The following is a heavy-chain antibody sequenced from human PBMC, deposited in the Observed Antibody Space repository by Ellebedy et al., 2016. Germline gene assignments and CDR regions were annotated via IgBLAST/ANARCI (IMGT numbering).Heavy chain of an antibody. CDR3: ARGPGRGLDY. CDR2: IYNGGIT. D-gene: IGHD3-10*01. CDR1: GDSITSDY. J-gene: IGHJ4*02. Sequence: SETLSLTCTVSGDSITSDYWSWVRQPPGKGLEWIGYIYNGGITNYNSSLKSRVIISVDTTKSQFSLRLTSLTAAETAVYYCARGPGRGLDYWGQGTLVTVSS. V-gene: IGHV4-59*01.